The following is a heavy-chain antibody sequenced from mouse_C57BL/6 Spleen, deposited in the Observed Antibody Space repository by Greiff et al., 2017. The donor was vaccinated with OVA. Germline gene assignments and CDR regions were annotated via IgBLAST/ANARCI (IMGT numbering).Heavy chain of an antibody. Sequence: QVQLKQPGAELVKPGASVKMSCKASGYTFTSYWITWVKQRPGQGLEWIGDIYPGSGSTNYNEKFKSKATLTVDTSSSTAYMQLSSLTSEDSAVYYCARRDYDVGYFDYWGQGTTLTVSS. CDR3: ARRDYDVGYFDY. CDR2: IYPGSGST. D-gene: IGHD2-4*01. V-gene: IGHV1-55*01. J-gene: IGHJ2*01. CDR1: GYTFTSYW.